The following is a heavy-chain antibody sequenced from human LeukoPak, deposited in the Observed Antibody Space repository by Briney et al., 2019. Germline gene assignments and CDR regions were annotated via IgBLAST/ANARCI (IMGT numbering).Heavy chain of an antibody. CDR3: ARVAYSYGYWIDY. CDR1: GGSISSGGYY. Sequence: PSETLSLTCTVSGGSISSGGYYWSWIRQHPGKGLEWIGYIYYSGSTYYNPSLKSRVTISVDTSKNQFSLKLSSVTAADTAVYYCARVAYSYGYWIDYWGQGTLVTVSS. J-gene: IGHJ4*02. D-gene: IGHD5-18*01. CDR2: IYYSGST. V-gene: IGHV4-31*03.